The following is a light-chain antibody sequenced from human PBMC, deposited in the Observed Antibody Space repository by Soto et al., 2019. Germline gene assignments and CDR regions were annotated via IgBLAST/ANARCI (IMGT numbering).Light chain of an antibody. V-gene: IGLV2-11*01. CDR3: CSYAGRYIVV. CDR2: DVS. Sequence: QSVLTQPRSVSGSPGHSVAISCTGTSSDVGGYTYVAWYRQYPGKAPKLMLYDVSKRPSGVPDRFSGSKSGNTASLTISGLQAEDEVDYYCCSYAGRYIVVFGGGTKLTVL. J-gene: IGLJ2*01. CDR1: SSDVGGYTY.